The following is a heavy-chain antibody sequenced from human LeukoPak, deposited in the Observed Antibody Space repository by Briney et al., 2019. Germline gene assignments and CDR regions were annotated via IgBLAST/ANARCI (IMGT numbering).Heavy chain of an antibody. J-gene: IGHJ4*02. V-gene: IGHV3-23*01. CDR3: AKDFLFPGDYFDY. Sequence: GGSLRLSCAASGFTLSSYAMSWVRPAPGKGPEWVSAIIGSGGSTYYADSVKRRFTISRDNSKNTLYLQMNSLRAEDTAVYYCAKDFLFPGDYFDYWGQGTLVTVSS. CDR1: GFTLSSYA. CDR2: IIGSGGST. D-gene: IGHD2/OR15-2a*01.